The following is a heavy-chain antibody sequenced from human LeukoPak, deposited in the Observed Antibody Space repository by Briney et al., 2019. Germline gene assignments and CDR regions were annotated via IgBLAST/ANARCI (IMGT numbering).Heavy chain of an antibody. Sequence: SETLSLTCAVYGGSFSGYYWSWIRQPPGKGLEWIGEINHSGSTNYNPSLKSRVTISVDTSKNQFSLKLSSVTAADTAVYYCARPITSYYYYYMDVWGKGTTVTVSS. V-gene: IGHV4-34*01. J-gene: IGHJ6*03. CDR3: ARPITSYYYYYMDV. CDR1: GGSFSGYY. D-gene: IGHD1-14*01. CDR2: INHSGST.